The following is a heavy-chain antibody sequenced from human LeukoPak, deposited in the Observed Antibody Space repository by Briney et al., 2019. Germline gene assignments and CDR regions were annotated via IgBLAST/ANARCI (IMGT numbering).Heavy chain of an antibody. CDR1: GFTFSSYG. J-gene: IGHJ4*02. V-gene: IGHV3-30*18. CDR3: AKDLSYTSGSSDY. D-gene: IGHD6-19*01. Sequence: GRSLRLSCAASGFTFSSYGMRWVRQAPGKGLEWVAVISYDGSNKYYADSVKGRFTISRDNSKNTLSLQLRSLRAEDTAVYYCAKDLSYTSGSSDYWGQGTLVTVSS. CDR2: ISYDGSNK.